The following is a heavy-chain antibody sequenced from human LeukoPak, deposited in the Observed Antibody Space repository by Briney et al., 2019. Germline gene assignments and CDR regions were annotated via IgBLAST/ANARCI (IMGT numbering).Heavy chain of an antibody. Sequence: SETLSLTCAVYGGTFSGYYWRWIRQPPGKGLEWIGEINHSGSTNYNPSLKSRVTISVDTSKNQFSLKLSAVGAVVTGVYYCARCIAAAIPSCGQGTLVTVSS. CDR1: GGTFSGYY. CDR3: ARCIAAAIPS. J-gene: IGHJ5*02. D-gene: IGHD6-13*01. V-gene: IGHV4-34*01. CDR2: INHSGST.